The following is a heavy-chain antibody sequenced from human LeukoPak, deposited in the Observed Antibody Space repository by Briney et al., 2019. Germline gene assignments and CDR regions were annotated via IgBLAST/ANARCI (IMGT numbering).Heavy chain of an antibody. D-gene: IGHD3-3*01. CDR1: GGTFSSYA. CDR3: ARDHKYDSHYGMDV. J-gene: IGHJ6*02. Sequence: SVKVSCKASGGTFSSYAISWVRQAPGQGLEWMRGIIPIFGTANYAQKFQGRVTITADESTSTAYMELSSLRSEDTAVYYCARDHKYDSHYGMDVWGQGTTVTVSS. V-gene: IGHV1-69*13. CDR2: IIPIFGTA.